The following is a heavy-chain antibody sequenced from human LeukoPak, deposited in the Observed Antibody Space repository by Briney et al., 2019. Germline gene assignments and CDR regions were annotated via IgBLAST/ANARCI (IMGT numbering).Heavy chain of an antibody. J-gene: IGHJ4*02. CDR1: GGSISSSSYY. D-gene: IGHD3-3*01. Sequence: SETLSLTCTVSGGSISSSSYYWGWIRQPPGKGLEWIGSIYYSGSTYYNPSLKSRVTISVDMSKNQFSLKLSSVTAADTAVYYCARGAVGYDFWSGYYPLEYYFDYWGQGTLVTVSS. CDR3: ARGAVGYDFWSGYYPLEYYFDY. V-gene: IGHV4-39*01. CDR2: IYYSGST.